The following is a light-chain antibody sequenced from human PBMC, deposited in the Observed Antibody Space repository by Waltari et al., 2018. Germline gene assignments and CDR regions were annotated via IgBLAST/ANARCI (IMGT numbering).Light chain of an antibody. V-gene: IGLV2-14*03. CDR3: DSYTSSVTRI. CDR1: SSDVGGYNY. CDR2: DVT. Sequence: QSALTQPASVSGSPGPSITISCTGPSSDVGGYNYVAWFQQYPGKAPKLLIYDVTNRFAGVSNRFSGSKSGNTASLTISGLQAEDEADYYCDSYTSSVTRIFGTGTKVTVL. J-gene: IGLJ1*01.